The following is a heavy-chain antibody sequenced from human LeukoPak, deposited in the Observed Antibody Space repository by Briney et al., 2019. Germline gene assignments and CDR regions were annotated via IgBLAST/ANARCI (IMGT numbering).Heavy chain of an antibody. CDR3: AKDPHNYDILTDYFED. CDR2: ISADGSGR. CDR1: GFKFDDHA. Sequence: GGSLRLSCEVSGFKFDDHAMHWVRQAPGKGLEWVSLISADGSGRYYPDSVKGRFTISRDNSKNSLFLQMNSLRTDDTALYYCAKDPHNYDILTDYFEDWGQGTLVTVSS. J-gene: IGHJ4*02. V-gene: IGHV3-43*02. D-gene: IGHD3-9*01.